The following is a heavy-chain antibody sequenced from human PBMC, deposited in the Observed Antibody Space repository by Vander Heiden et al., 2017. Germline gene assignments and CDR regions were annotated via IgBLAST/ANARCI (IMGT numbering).Heavy chain of an antibody. CDR1: GGSFSGYY. D-gene: IGHD4-17*01. CDR2: INHSGST. Sequence: QVQLQQWGAGLLKPSETLSLTCAVYGGSFSGYYWSWIRQPPGKGLEWIGEINHSGSTNYNPSLKSRVTISVYTSKNQFSLKLSSVTAADTAVYYCAREYGDYGAGAFDIWGQGTMVTVSS. CDR3: AREYGDYGAGAFDI. V-gene: IGHV4-34*01. J-gene: IGHJ3*02.